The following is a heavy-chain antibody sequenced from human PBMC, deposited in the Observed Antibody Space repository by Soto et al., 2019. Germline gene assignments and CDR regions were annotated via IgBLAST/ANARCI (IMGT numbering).Heavy chain of an antibody. Sequence: SETLSLTCTVSGGSISSYYWSWIRQPPGKGLEWIGYVSYTGSTYYNPSLQSRVTISLGTSMNRFSLKVASVTAADTAVYYCACLSVDLTDYWSLHSWREGPLVTVPS. CDR1: GGSISSYY. D-gene: IGHD1-1*01. CDR2: VSYTGST. J-gene: IGHJ5*02. V-gene: IGHV4-59*13. CDR3: ACLSVDLTDYWSLHS.